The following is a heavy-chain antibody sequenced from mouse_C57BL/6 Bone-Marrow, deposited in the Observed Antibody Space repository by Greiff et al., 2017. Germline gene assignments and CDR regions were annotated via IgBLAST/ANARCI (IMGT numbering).Heavy chain of an antibody. CDR1: GFTFSDYY. CDR3: ARRGGTAQATNAMDY. J-gene: IGHJ4*01. V-gene: IGHV5-12*01. D-gene: IGHD3-2*02. Sequence: EVKVVESGGGLVQPGGSLKLSCAASGFTFSDYYMYWVRQTPEKRLEWVAYISNGGGSTYYPDTVKGRFTISRDNAKNTLYLQMSRLKSEDTAMYDCARRGGTAQATNAMDYWGQGTSVTVSS. CDR2: ISNGGGST.